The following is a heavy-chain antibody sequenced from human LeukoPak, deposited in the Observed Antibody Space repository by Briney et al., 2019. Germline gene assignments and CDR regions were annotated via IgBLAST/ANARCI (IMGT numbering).Heavy chain of an antibody. D-gene: IGHD6-25*01. V-gene: IGHV1-46*01. CDR3: ARYGFSSVWQGGWHAFDI. J-gene: IGHJ3*02. CDR1: GYTFTRYY. CDR2: INPTVGDT. Sequence: ASVKVSCKASGYTFTRYYVHWVRQAPGQGLQWMRMINPTVGDTIYAQRFQGRVTMTRDMSTSTVYMELSSLRSEDTAVYYCARYGFSSVWQGGWHAFDIWGHGTMVTVSS.